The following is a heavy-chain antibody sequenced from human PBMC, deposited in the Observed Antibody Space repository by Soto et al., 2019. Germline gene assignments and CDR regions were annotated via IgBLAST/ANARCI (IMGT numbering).Heavy chain of an antibody. CDR1: GGTFSSYA. Sequence: QVQLVQSGAEVKKPGSSVKVSCKASGGTFSSYAIRWVRQAPGQGLEWMGGIIPIFGTANYAQKFQGRVTLTADESTRTAYMELSSLRSEDTAVYSCARRSSSWYHQFGFDYWGQGTLVTVSS. D-gene: IGHD6-13*01. CDR3: ARRSSSWYHQFGFDY. V-gene: IGHV1-69*12. CDR2: IIPIFGTA. J-gene: IGHJ4*02.